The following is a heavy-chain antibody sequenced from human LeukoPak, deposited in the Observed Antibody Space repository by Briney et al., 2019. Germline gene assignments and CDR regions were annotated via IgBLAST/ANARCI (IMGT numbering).Heavy chain of an antibody. D-gene: IGHD6-6*01. CDR2: INPSGGST. J-gene: IGHJ4*02. CDR3: ARDRTYSSSPWGVDYFDY. CDR1: GYSFTNHA. Sequence: ASVKVSCKASGYSFTNHAIHWVRQAPGQGLEWMRIINPSGGSTSYAQKFQGRVTMTRDTSTSTVYMELSSLRSEDTAVYYCARDRTYSSSPWGVDYFDYWGQGTLVTVSS. V-gene: IGHV1-46*01.